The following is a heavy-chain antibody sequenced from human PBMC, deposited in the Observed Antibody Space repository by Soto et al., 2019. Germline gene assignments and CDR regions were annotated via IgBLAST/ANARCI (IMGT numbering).Heavy chain of an antibody. CDR2: ISYDGSNK. CDR1: GFTFSSYA. D-gene: IGHD3-3*01. CDR3: AREERTIFGVVVHAYGMDV. J-gene: IGHJ6*02. Sequence: GGSLRLSCAASGFTFSSYAMHWVRQAPGKGLEWVAVISYDGSNKYYADSVKGRFTISRDNSKNTLYLQMNSLRAEDTAVYYCAREERTIFGVVVHAYGMDVWGQGTTVTVSS. V-gene: IGHV3-30-3*01.